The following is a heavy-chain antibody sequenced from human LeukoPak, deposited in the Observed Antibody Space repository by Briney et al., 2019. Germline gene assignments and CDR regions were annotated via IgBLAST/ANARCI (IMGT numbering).Heavy chain of an antibody. CDR3: ERTGLYDSSGYYLWGYYYGMDV. D-gene: IGHD3-22*01. CDR2: INPNSGNT. V-gene: IGHV1-8*01. Sequence: ASVKVSCKASGYTFTIYDINWVRQATGQGLEWMGWINPNSGNTGYAQKFQCRVTMTRNTSIRTAYRELSRLRCEDTAVYYCERTGLYDSSGYYLWGYYYGMDVWGQGTKVTVSS. J-gene: IGHJ6*02. CDR1: GYTFTIYD.